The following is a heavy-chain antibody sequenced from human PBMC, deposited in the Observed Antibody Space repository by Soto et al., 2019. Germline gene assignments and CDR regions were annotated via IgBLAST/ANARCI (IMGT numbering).Heavy chain of an antibody. V-gene: IGHV3-33*01. D-gene: IGHD2-15*01. CDR2: IWYDGSNK. Sequence: GGSLRLCCAASGVTFSSHGMHWVRQAPGKGLEWVAVIWYDGSNKYYADSVKGRFTISRDNSKNTLYLQMNSLRAEDTAVYYCARDLEGYCSGGSCYHDYWGQGTLVTVSS. CDR3: ARDLEGYCSGGSCYHDY. CDR1: GVTFSSHG. J-gene: IGHJ4*02.